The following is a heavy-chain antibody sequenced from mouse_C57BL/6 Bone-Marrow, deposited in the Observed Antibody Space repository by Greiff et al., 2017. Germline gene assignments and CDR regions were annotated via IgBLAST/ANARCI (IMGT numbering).Heavy chain of an antibody. V-gene: IGHV2-6*01. CDR3: ASSGTTVRFAY. D-gene: IGHD1-1*01. Sequence: VKLMESGPGLVAPSQSLSITCTVSGFSLTSYGVDWVRQSPGKGLEWLGVIWGVGSTNYNSALKSRLSISKDNSKSQVFLKMNSLQTDDTAMYYCASSGTTVRFAYWGQGTLVTVSA. J-gene: IGHJ3*01. CDR1: GFSLTSYG. CDR2: IWGVGST.